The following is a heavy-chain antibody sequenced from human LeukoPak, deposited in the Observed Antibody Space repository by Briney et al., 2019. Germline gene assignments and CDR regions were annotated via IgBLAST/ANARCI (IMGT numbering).Heavy chain of an antibody. J-gene: IGHJ4*02. D-gene: IGHD3-22*01. CDR2: IYYSGST. Sequence: SETLSLTCSVSGGPISSYSWSWIRQPPGKGLEWIGYIYYSGSTNYNPSLKSRVTISVDTSKNQFSLKLSSVTAADTAVYYCARGFFVPDSSGYYSIYYFDYWGQGTLVTVSS. V-gene: IGHV4-59*01. CDR1: GGPISSYS. CDR3: ARGFFVPDSSGYYSIYYFDY.